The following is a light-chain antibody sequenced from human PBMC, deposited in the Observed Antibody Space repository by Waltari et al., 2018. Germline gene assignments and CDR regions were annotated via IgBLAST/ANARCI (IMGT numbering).Light chain of an antibody. J-gene: IGLJ2*01. V-gene: IGLV2-18*02. Sequence: QSALTQPPSVSGSPGQSVTISCTGTSSDVGSYNRVSWYQQPPGTAPKLMIYEVSNRPSGVPVRFSGSKSGNPASLTISGLQAEAEADYYCSSYTSSSTLGVFGGGTKLTVL. CDR2: EVS. CDR1: SSDVGSYNR. CDR3: SSYTSSSTLGV.